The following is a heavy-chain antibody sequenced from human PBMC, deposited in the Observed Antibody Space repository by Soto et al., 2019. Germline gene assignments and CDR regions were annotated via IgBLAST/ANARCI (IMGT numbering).Heavy chain of an antibody. J-gene: IGHJ6*02. CDR3: TTDPAHYYGSGSYEGYYYGMDV. V-gene: IGHV3-15*07. D-gene: IGHD3-10*01. Sequence: GGSLRLSCAASGFTFSNAWMNWVRQAPGKGLEWVGRIKSKTDGGTTDYAAPVKGRFTISRDDSKNTPYLQMNSLKTEDTAVYYCTTDPAHYYGSGSYEGYYYGMDVWGQGTTVTVSS. CDR1: GFTFSNAW. CDR2: IKSKTDGGTT.